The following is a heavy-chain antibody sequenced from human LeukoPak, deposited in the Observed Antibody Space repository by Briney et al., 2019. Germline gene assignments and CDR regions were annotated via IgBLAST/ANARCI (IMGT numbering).Heavy chain of an antibody. J-gene: IGHJ3*02. CDR2: ISPDSGGT. D-gene: IGHD1-26*01. CDR3: ARGTLRIVGARGVPHGFDI. CDR1: GYIFTGYY. V-gene: IGHV1-2*06. Sequence: ASVKVSCKASGYIFTGYYMHWVRQAPGQGLEWMGRISPDSGGTNYAQNLQGRVTVTRDTSISTAYMELSSLRSDDTAVYYCARGTLRIVGARGVPHGFDIWGQGTMVTVSS.